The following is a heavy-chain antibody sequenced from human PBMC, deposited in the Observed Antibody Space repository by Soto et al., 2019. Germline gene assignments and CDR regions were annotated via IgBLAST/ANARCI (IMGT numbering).Heavy chain of an antibody. V-gene: IGHV1-46*01. Sequence: QVQLVQSGAEVKKPGASVKVSCKAAGYTFSITYIHWVRQAPGQGLEWLGLVYPSGGGTNYNENCYGRVNMTRDTSTSTVYTDLSSLTPEDTGVYYCARGYCIGVNSYNGLVFWRQGTTVTVSS. J-gene: IGHJ6*02. CDR1: GYTFSITY. CDR2: VYPSGGGT. D-gene: IGHD2-15*01. CDR3: ARGYCIGVNSYNGLVF.